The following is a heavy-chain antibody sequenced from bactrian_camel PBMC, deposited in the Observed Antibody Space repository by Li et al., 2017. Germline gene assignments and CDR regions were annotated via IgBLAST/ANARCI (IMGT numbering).Heavy chain of an antibody. Sequence: HVQLVESGGGLVQPGGSLTLSCAASGFTFSSYWMYWVRQAPGKGLEWVSTIAKGGGTVYYADSVKGRFTMSRDNDKTSVYLQMNMLKVEDTAMYYCVKTRGYYQDSTWGQGTQVTVS. D-gene: IGHD5*01. V-gene: IGHV3S1*01. CDR3: VKTRGYYQDST. J-gene: IGHJ6*01. CDR1: GFTFSSYW. CDR2: IAKGGGTV.